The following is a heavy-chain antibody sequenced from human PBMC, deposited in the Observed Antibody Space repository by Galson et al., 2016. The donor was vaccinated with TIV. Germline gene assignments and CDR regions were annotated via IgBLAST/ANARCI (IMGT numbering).Heavy chain of an antibody. CDR1: GYRFSDYW. D-gene: IGHD6-19*01. Sequence: QSGAEVKKPGESLKISCRGSGYRFSDYWIGWVRQTPEEGLEWMRVIYPGASDTKYSPSIQGQVTISADKSINTAYLQWNRLKASDTAIYFCATLSSGWPNYFDNWGQGTQVIVSS. CDR2: IYPGASDT. J-gene: IGHJ4*02. V-gene: IGHV5-51*01. CDR3: ATLSSGWPNYFDN.